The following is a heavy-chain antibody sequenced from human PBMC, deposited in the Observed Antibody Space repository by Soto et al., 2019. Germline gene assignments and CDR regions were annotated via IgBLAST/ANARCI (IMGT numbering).Heavy chain of an antibody. D-gene: IGHD2-2*02. Sequence: GGSLRLSCAASGFTFSSYGMHWVRQAPGKGLEWVAVIWYDGSNKYYADSVKGRFTISRDNSKNTLYLQMNSLRAEDTAVYYCARGAIISVGGVYYYYYGMDVWGQGTTVTVSS. CDR1: GFTFSSYG. J-gene: IGHJ6*02. V-gene: IGHV3-33*01. CDR2: IWYDGSNK. CDR3: ARGAIISVGGVYYYYYGMDV.